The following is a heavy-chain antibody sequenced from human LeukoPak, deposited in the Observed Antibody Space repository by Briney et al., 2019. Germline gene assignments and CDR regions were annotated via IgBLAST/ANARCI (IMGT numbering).Heavy chain of an antibody. CDR2: MNPNSGNT. CDR1: GYTFTSYD. Sequence: ASVKVSCKASGYTFTSYDINWVRQATGQGLEWMGWMNPNSGNTGYAQKFQGRVTMTRNTSISTAYMELSSLRSEDTAVYYCARLYSSGWPLYYYYYMDVWGKGTTVTISS. CDR3: ARLYSSGWPLYYYYYMDV. V-gene: IGHV1-8*01. D-gene: IGHD6-19*01. J-gene: IGHJ6*03.